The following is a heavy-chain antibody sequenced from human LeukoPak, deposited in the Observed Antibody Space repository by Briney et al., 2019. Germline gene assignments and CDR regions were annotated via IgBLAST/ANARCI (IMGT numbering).Heavy chain of an antibody. V-gene: IGHV3-7*03. CDR3: ARDPSYGALDF. CDR1: GFTFSSSW. D-gene: IGHD4-17*01. J-gene: IGHJ4*02. CDR2: IKSDGSEE. Sequence: GGSLRLSCAVSGFTFSSSWMTWVRQAPGKGLEWVASIKSDGSEEYYVDSVKGRFTISRDNAKNSLYLQMNSLRAEDTAVYYCARDPSYGALDFWGQGTQVTVSS.